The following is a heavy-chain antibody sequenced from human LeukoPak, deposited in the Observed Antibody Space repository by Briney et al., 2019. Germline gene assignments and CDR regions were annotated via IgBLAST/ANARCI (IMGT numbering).Heavy chain of an antibody. J-gene: IGHJ6*02. V-gene: IGHV7-4-1*02. Sequence: ASVKVSCKASGYTFTSYAMNWVRQAPGQGLEWMGWINTNTGNPTYAQGFTGRFVFSLDTSVSTAYLQISSLKAEDTAVYYCARDTPSYDILTNYYYYYGMDVWGQGTTVTVSS. CDR3: ARDTPSYDILTNYYYYYGMDV. CDR1: GYTFTSYA. D-gene: IGHD3-9*01. CDR2: INTNTGNP.